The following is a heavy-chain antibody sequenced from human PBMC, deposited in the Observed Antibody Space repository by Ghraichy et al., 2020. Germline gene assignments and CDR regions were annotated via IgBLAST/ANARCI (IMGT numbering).Heavy chain of an antibody. Sequence: GGSLRLSCAASGFTFSDHYMDWVRQAPGKGLEWVGRTKTKADVYTTQYAASVRGRFTISRDDSKNSLYLQMNSLKTEDTAVYYCARRGWKLHGDYWGQGTLVTVSS. CDR2: TKTKADVYTT. V-gene: IGHV3-72*01. J-gene: IGHJ4*02. CDR1: GFTFSDHY. D-gene: IGHD1-26*01. CDR3: ARRGWKLHGDY.